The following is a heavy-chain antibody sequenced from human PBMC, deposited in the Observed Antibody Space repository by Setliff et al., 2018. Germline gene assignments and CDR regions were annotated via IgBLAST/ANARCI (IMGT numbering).Heavy chain of an antibody. CDR3: ATERGLVVSATDYYYYMDV. CDR1: GGTSTNYA. Sequence: SVKVSCKASGGTSTNYAINWVRQAPGQGLEWMGGINPIFGTADYTQNFQGRVTITTDESTSTAYMELSSLRSEDTAIYYCATERGLVVSATDYYYYMDVWGKGTTVTVSS. V-gene: IGHV1-69*05. J-gene: IGHJ6*03. D-gene: IGHD2-15*01. CDR2: INPIFGTA.